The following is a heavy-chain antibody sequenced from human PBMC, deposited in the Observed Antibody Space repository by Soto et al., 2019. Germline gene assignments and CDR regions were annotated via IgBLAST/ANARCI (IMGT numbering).Heavy chain of an antibody. CDR3: ARDQDAFAI. V-gene: IGHV3-30-3*01. CDR2: ISYDGSNK. CDR1: GFTFSSYA. J-gene: IGHJ3*02. Sequence: GGSLRLCCAAAGFTFSSYAMHGVRQAPGKGLEWVAVISYDGSNKYYADSVKGRFTICRDNSKNTLYLQMNSRRAEDTAVYYCARDQDAFAIWGQGTMVTVSS.